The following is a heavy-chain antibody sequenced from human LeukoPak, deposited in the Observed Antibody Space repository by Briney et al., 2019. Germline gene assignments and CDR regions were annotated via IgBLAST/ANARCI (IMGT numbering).Heavy chain of an antibody. CDR1: GYTFTSYD. D-gene: IGHD1-7*01. CDR2: MNPNSGNT. Sequence: ASVKVSCKASGYTFTSYDINWVRQATGQGLEWMGRMNPNSGNTGYAQKFQGRVTMTRNTSISTAYMELSSLRSEDTAVYYCARDFGLNYGLDIWGQGTMVTVSS. J-gene: IGHJ3*02. V-gene: IGHV1-8*01. CDR3: ARDFGLNYGLDI.